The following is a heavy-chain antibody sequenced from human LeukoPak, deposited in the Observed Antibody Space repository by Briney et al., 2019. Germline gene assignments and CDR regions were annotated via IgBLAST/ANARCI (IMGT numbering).Heavy chain of an antibody. CDR1: GFTFSTYG. D-gene: IGHD3-3*01. V-gene: IGHV3-48*01. J-gene: IGHJ4*02. CDR2: ISISSSPI. Sequence: GGSLRLSCAASGFTFSTYGMTWVRQAPGKGLEWVSYISISSSPIYYADSVKGRFTISRDNAKNSLYLQMNNLRAEDTALYYCARDFAYDYRSGSLDYWGQGTLVTVSS. CDR3: ARDFAYDYRSGSLDY.